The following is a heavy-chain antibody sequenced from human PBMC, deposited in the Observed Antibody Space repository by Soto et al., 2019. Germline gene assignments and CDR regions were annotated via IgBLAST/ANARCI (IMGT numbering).Heavy chain of an antibody. Sequence: PSETLSLTCTVSGGSISSYYWSWIRQPPGKGLEWIGYIYYGGSTNYNPSLKSRVTISVDTSKNQFSLKLSSVTAADTAVYYCARVPTRDYYDSSGYYSGYYYYYGMDVRGPGTTVTVS. CDR2: IYYGGST. CDR1: GGSISSYY. V-gene: IGHV4-59*01. CDR3: ARVPTRDYYDSSGYYSGYYYYYGMDV. D-gene: IGHD3-22*01. J-gene: IGHJ6*02.